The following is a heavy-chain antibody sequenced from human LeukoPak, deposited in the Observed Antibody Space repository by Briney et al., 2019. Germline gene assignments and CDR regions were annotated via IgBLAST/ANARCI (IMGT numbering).Heavy chain of an antibody. Sequence: PGGSLRLSCAASGFTFSSYSMNWVRQVPGKGLEWVSSISSSSSYIYYADSVKGRFTISRDNAKNSLYLQMNSLRAEDTAVYYCARGTVEMATISYWGQGTLVTVSS. CDR2: ISSSSSYI. CDR1: GFTFSSYS. J-gene: IGHJ4*02. D-gene: IGHD5-24*01. V-gene: IGHV3-21*01. CDR3: ARGTVEMATISY.